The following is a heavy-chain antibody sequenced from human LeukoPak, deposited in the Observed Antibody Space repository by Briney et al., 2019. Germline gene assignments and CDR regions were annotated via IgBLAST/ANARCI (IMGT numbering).Heavy chain of an antibody. J-gene: IGHJ4*02. CDR1: GGSISSFY. D-gene: IGHD2-15*01. V-gene: IGHV4-59*08. CDR3: ARHPFATPFDH. CDR2: VFYTGDT. Sequence: PSETLSLTCAVSGGSISSFYWSWIRQPPGKGLEWIGYVFYTGDTNSNPSLKSRVTMSLDTSKNQLSLRLTSVTAADTTVYYCARHPFATPFDHWGRGTLVTVSS.